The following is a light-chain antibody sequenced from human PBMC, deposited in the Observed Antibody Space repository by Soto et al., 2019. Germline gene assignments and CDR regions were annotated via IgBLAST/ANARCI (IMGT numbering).Light chain of an antibody. CDR2: RTS. CDR1: QSISSN. J-gene: IGKJ1*01. V-gene: IGKV3-20*01. CDR3: QQYDTSPPT. Sequence: EIVMTQSPATMSVSPGQRATLSCRASQSISSNLAWYQQKPGQAPRLLMFRTSSRATGIPDRFSGSGSGTDFTLTISRLEPEDFAVYFCQQYDTSPPTFGQGTKVDIK.